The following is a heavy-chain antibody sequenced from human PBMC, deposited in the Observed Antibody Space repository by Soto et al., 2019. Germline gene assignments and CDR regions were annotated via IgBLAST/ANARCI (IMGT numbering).Heavy chain of an antibody. CDR1: GGSFSGYY. CDR3: ARRRIAARPPWYFDL. CDR2: INHSGST. V-gene: IGHV4-34*01. D-gene: IGHD6-6*01. J-gene: IGHJ2*01. Sequence: QVQLQQWGAGLLKPSETLSLTCAVYGGSFSGYYWSWIRQPPGKGLEWIGEINHSGSTNYNPSLKSRVTISVDTSKNQFYLKLSSVTAADTAVYYCARRRIAARPPWYFDLWGRGTLVTVSS.